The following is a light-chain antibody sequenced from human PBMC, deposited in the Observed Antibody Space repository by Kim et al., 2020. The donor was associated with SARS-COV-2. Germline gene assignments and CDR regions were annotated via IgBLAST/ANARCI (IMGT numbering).Light chain of an antibody. J-gene: IGKJ4*01. Sequence: LSPGKTATLSCRTRPIVSNFVAWYQQKPGQAPMLLIYDASNRATGIPARFSGSGSGTDFTLTISSLEPEDFAVYYCQQRSNWPPTFGGGTKVDIK. CDR1: PIVSNF. CDR2: DAS. V-gene: IGKV3-11*01. CDR3: QQRSNWPPT.